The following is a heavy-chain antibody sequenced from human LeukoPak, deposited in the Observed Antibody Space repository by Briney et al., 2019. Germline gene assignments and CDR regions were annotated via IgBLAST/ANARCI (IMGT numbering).Heavy chain of an antibody. CDR1: GFTLTQIP. J-gene: IGHJ4*02. Sequence: GASVKVSCKVSGFTLTQIPIHWVRQAPGKGLEWMGGFEPEDGETNYAQKFQGRVTLTEDTPTDTAYMELSSLISEDTAVYFCAAGSVMDADYLDYWGQGTLVTVSS. CDR2: FEPEDGET. CDR3: AAGSVMDADYLDY. D-gene: IGHD3-16*01. V-gene: IGHV1-24*01.